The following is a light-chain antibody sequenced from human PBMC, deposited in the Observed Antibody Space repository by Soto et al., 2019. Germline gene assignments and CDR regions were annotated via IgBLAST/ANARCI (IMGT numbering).Light chain of an antibody. CDR3: LKYGSSPYT. Sequence: EIVLTQSPGTLSLSPGERATLSCRASQSVSSSYIAWFQQKPGQAPRLLIYGASSRATGIPDRFSGSGSGTELSLTISRLGPEGFAVYYCLKYGSSPYTFGQGTKLEIK. J-gene: IGKJ2*01. CDR1: QSVSSSY. V-gene: IGKV3-20*01. CDR2: GAS.